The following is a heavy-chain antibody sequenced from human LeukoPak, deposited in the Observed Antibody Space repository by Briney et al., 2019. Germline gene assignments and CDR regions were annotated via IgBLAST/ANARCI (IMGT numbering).Heavy chain of an antibody. Sequence: GGSLRLSCAASGFAFSKSWMTWVRQAPGKGLEWVANINHDGSEKYYVDSMKGRFTISRDNVKNSLYLQVNSLRAEDTAVYYCARDSGHGGIFDYWGQGTLVTVSS. CDR2: INHDGSEK. V-gene: IGHV3-7*01. J-gene: IGHJ4*02. CDR1: GFAFSKSW. D-gene: IGHD3-16*01. CDR3: ARDSGHGGIFDY.